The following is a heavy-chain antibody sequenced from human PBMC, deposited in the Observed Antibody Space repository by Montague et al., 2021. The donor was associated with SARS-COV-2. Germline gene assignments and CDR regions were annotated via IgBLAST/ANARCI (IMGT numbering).Heavy chain of an antibody. D-gene: IGHD6-19*01. Sequence: SETLSLTCVVSGGSITSINWWSWVRQPPGKGLEWIGEIYHSGNTNYNPSLKSRVIISVDKSKNQFSLKLSSVTAADTAVYYCARTGDSSGWHSFDYWGQGTLVTVSS. V-gene: IGHV4-4*02. J-gene: IGHJ4*02. CDR3: ARTGDSSGWHSFDY. CDR2: IYHSGNT. CDR1: GGSITSINW.